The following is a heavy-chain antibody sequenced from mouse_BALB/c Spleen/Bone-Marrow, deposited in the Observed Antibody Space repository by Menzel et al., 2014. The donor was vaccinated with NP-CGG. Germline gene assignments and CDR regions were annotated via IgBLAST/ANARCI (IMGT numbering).Heavy chain of an antibody. Sequence: EVQRVESGAELVKPGASVKLSCTASGFNIKDTYMYWVKQRPEQGLEWIGRIDAANGNTKYDPKFHGKATITADKSSNTAYLQLSSVTSEDTAVYYCARYRLGTYFDYWGQGTTLTVSS. V-gene: IGHV14-3*02. D-gene: IGHD2-14*01. CDR3: ARYRLGTYFDY. CDR2: IDAANGNT. J-gene: IGHJ2*01. CDR1: GFNIKDTY.